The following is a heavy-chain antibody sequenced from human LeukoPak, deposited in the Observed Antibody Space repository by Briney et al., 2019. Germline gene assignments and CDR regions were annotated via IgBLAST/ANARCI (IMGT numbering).Heavy chain of an antibody. D-gene: IGHD5-18*01. CDR1: GFTFSSYA. V-gene: IGHV3-30*04. J-gene: IGHJ4*02. CDR3: ARDRGYSYGPFDY. Sequence: GRSLRLSCAASGFTFSSYAMHWVRQAPGKGLEWAAVISYDGSNKYYADSVKGRFTISRDNSKNTLYLQMNSLRAEDTAVYYCARDRGYSYGPFDYWGQGTLVTVSS. CDR2: ISYDGSNK.